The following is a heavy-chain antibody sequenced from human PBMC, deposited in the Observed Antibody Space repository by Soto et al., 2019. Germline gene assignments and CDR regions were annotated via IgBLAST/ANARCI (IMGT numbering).Heavy chain of an antibody. J-gene: IGHJ6*02. CDR1: GGSISSYY. CDR3: AGQSPDYYDSSGYYRYYYYGMDV. Sequence: PSETLSLTCTVSGGSISSYYWSWIRQPPGKGLEWIGYIYYSGSTNYNPSLKSRVTISVDKSKNQFSLKLSSVTAADTAVYYCAGQSPDYYDSSGYYRYYYYGMDVWGQGTTVTVSS. CDR2: IYYSGST. V-gene: IGHV4-59*08. D-gene: IGHD3-22*01.